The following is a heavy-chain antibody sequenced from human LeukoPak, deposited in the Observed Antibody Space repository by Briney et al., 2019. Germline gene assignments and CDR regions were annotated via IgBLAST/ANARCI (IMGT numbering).Heavy chain of an antibody. CDR2: ISAYNGNT. CDR3: ARDSGYYGSGSELDY. Sequence: GASVKVSCKASGYTFTSYGISWVRQAPGQGLEWMGWISAYNGNTNYAQKLQGRVTMTTDTSTSTAYMELRSLRSDDTAVYYCARDSGYYGSGSELDYWGQGTLVTVSS. D-gene: IGHD3-10*01. V-gene: IGHV1-18*01. J-gene: IGHJ4*02. CDR1: GYTFTSYG.